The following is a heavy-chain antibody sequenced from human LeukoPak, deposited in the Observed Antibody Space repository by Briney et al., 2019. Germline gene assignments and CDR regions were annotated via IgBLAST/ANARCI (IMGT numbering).Heavy chain of an antibody. CDR2: ISGSGGST. D-gene: IGHD6-19*01. CDR1: GFTFSSYG. J-gene: IGHJ3*02. CDR3: AKDLMRRGSGWYNAFDI. V-gene: IGHV3-23*01. Sequence: GGSLRLSCAASGFTFSSYGMSWVRQAPGKGLEWVSAISGSGGSTYYADSVKGRFTISRDNSKNTLYLQMNSLRAEDTAVYYCAKDLMRRGSGWYNAFDIWGQGTMVTVSS.